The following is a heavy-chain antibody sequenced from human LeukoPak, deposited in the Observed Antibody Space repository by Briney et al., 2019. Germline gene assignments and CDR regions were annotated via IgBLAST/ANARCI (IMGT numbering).Heavy chain of an antibody. Sequence: GGSLRLSCAASGFTFSSYSMNWVRQAPGKGLEWVSTISSSSTFIYYADSVKGRFTISRDNAKNSLYLQMNSLRAEDTAVYYCARHRYYDSGVYYYVKDAFDIWGQGTMVAVSS. V-gene: IGHV3-21*01. CDR1: GFTFSSYS. D-gene: IGHD3-22*01. CDR2: ISSSSTFI. J-gene: IGHJ3*02. CDR3: ARHRYYDSGVYYYVKDAFDI.